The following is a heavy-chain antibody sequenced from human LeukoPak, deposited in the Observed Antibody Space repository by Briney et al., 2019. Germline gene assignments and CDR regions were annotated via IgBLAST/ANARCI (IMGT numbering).Heavy chain of an antibody. V-gene: IGHV1-69*05. J-gene: IGHJ4*02. Sequence: SVKVSCKASGGTFSSYAISWVRQAPGQGLEWMGGIIPIFGTANYAQRFQGRVTITTDESTSTAYMELSSLRVEDTAVYYCARVLWNGDYPRFDCWGQGILVTVSS. CDR2: IIPIFGTA. CDR1: GGTFSSYA. D-gene: IGHD4-17*01. CDR3: ARVLWNGDYPRFDC.